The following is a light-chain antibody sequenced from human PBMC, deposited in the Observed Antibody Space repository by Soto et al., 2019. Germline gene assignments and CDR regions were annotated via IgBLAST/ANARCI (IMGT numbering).Light chain of an antibody. J-gene: IGKJ4*01. V-gene: IGKV3-15*01. Sequence: DILMTQSPATLSLSPGGRATLSCRASQSVSSNLAWYQQKPGQAPRLLTQRASTRATGIPARFSGSGSGTEFTLTISSLQSEDFAVYYCQQYNNWPLTFGGGTKVDIK. CDR3: QQYNNWPLT. CDR1: QSVSSN. CDR2: RAS.